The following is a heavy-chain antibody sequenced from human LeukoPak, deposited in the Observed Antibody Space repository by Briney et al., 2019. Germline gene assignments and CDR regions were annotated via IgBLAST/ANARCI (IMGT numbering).Heavy chain of an antibody. D-gene: IGHD5/OR15-5a*01. J-gene: IGHJ4*02. CDR3: AHAGPALPDY. CDR1: GGSFSGYY. V-gene: IGHV4-34*01. Sequence: SETLSLTCAVYGGSFSGYYWSWIRQPPGKGLEWIGEMNHSGSTNYNPSLKSRVTISVDTSKNQFSLKLSSVTAADTAVYYCAHAGPALPDYWGQGTLVTVSS. CDR2: MNHSGST.